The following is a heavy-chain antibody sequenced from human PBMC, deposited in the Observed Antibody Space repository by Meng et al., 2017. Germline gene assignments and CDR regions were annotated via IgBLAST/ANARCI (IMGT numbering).Heavy chain of an antibody. CDR2: ISSSGSTI. CDR1: GFTFSSYE. J-gene: IGHJ6*02. Sequence: GESLKISCAASGFTFSSYEMNWVRQAPGKGLEWVSYISSSGSTIYYADSVKGRFTISRDNAKNSLYLQMNSLRAEDTAVYYCARGTYYGPHKYYYYGMDVWGQGTTVTVSS. CDR3: ARGTYYGPHKYYYYGMDV. V-gene: IGHV3-48*03. D-gene: IGHD3-10*01.